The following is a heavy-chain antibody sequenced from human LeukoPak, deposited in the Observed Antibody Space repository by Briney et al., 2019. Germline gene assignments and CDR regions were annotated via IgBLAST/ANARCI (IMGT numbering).Heavy chain of an antibody. J-gene: IGHJ4*02. V-gene: IGHV4-39*01. CDR2: IFHSGST. Sequence: SQTLSLTCTVSGGSINSSSYYWGWIRHPPGKGLEWIGNIFHSGSTYYNPPPKSRVTISVDTSKNQFSLKLNSVTAADTAVYYCARLVAAAGMLLDYWGQGTLVTVSS. CDR1: GGSINSSSYY. D-gene: IGHD6-13*01. CDR3: ARLVAAAGMLLDY.